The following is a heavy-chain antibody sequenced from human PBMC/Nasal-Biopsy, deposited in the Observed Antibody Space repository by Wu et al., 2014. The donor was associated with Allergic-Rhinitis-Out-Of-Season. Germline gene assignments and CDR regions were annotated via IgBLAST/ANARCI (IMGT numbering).Heavy chain of an antibody. J-gene: IGHJ2*01. CDR3: ARADGSRYFDL. V-gene: IGHV4-4*07. CDR2: FYYSGTT. CDR1: GGSITTYY. Sequence: TLSLTCTVSGGSITTYYWSWIRQPAGKGLEYIGRFYYSGTTNYNPSLESRVTMSVDTSKNQLSLKLNTVTAADTAVYYCARADGSRYFDLWGRGTLVTVSS. D-gene: IGHD5-24*01.